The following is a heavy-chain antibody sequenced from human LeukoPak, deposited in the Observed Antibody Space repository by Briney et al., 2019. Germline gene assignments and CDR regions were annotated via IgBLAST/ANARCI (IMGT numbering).Heavy chain of an antibody. J-gene: IGHJ4*02. Sequence: GGSLRLSCAASRFTFSNYWMTWVRQAPGKGLEGVANINQDGSDKYYAASVKGRFTISRDNAQNSLYLQMNSLRAEDTAVYYCVSTGSVLDYWGQGTLVTVSS. CDR3: VSTGSVLDY. CDR1: RFTFSNYW. D-gene: IGHD3-10*01. CDR2: INQDGSDK. V-gene: IGHV3-7*01.